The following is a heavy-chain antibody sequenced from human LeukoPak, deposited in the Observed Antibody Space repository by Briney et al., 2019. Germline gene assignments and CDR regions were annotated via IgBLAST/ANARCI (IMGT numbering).Heavy chain of an antibody. CDR3: ARDGRLRELWFGESPQDY. D-gene: IGHD3-10*01. V-gene: IGHV4-39*07. CDR2: INHSGST. Sequence: SETLSLTCTVSGGSITSDYYYWSWIRQPPGKGLEWIGEINHSGSTYYNPSLKSRVTISVDTSKNQFSLKLSSVTAADTAVYYCARDGRLRELWFGESPQDYWGQGTLVTVSS. CDR1: GGSITSDYYY. J-gene: IGHJ4*02.